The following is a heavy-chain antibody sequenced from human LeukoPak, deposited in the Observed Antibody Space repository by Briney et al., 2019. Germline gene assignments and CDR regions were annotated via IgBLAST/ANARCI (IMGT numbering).Heavy chain of an antibody. Sequence: PGGSLRLSCAASGFTFSSYSMNWVRQAPGKGLEWVSYISSSSSTTYYADSVKGRFTISRDNAKNSLYLQMNSLRAEDTAVYYCARGGTYYYDSRIDYWGQGTLVTVSS. CDR2: ISSSSSTT. J-gene: IGHJ4*02. CDR1: GFTFSSYS. CDR3: ARGGTYYYDSRIDY. V-gene: IGHV3-48*01. D-gene: IGHD3-22*01.